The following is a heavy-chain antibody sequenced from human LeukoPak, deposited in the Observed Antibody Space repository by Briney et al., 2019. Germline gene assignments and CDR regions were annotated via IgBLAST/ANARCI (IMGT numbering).Heavy chain of an antibody. D-gene: IGHD3-16*01. V-gene: IGHV4-59*01. Sequence: SETLSLTCTVSGGSIRSYYRSWIRQPPGKGLEWIGYIYHSGSTNYNPSLKSRVSISVDTSKNQFSLKLGSVTAADTAVYYCARLVGVTGEVGRFDPWGQGTLVTVSS. CDR3: ARLVGVTGEVGRFDP. CDR1: GGSIRSYY. J-gene: IGHJ5*02. CDR2: IYHSGST.